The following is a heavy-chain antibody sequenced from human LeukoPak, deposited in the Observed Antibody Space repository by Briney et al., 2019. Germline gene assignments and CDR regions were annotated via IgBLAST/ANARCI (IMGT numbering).Heavy chain of an antibody. CDR1: RFTFSSYA. Sequence: GGSLRLSCAASRFTFSSYAMSWVRQAPAKGLEWVSGISARGVSTYYADSLKGRFTISRDNSKNTLYLHMNSLRAEDTAVYYCAKNDAGGRYFDYWGQGTLVTVSS. J-gene: IGHJ4*02. CDR3: AKNDAGGRYFDY. V-gene: IGHV3-23*01. CDR2: ISARGVST. D-gene: IGHD1-1*01.